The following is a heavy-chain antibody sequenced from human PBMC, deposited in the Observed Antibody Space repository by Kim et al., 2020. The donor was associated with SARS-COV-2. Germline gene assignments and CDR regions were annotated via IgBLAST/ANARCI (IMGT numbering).Heavy chain of an antibody. CDR1: GFTFSSYA. CDR3: ARDCPPITMVRGVIITANHNWFDP. Sequence: GGSLRLSCAASGFTFSSYAMHWVRQAPGKGLEWVAVISYDGSNKYYADSVKGRFTISRDNSKNTLYLQMNSLRAEDTAVYYCARDCPPITMVRGVIITANHNWFDPWGQGTLVTVSS. V-gene: IGHV3-30*04. D-gene: IGHD3-10*01. CDR2: ISYDGSNK. J-gene: IGHJ5*02.